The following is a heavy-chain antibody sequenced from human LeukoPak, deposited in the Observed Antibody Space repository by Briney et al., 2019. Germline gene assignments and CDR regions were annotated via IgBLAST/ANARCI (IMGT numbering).Heavy chain of an antibody. CDR2: ISGSGGST. CDR3: AILVVPAAIQSPYFDY. D-gene: IGHD2-2*01. V-gene: IGHV3-23*01. CDR1: GFTFSSYA. J-gene: IGHJ4*02. Sequence: PGGSLRLSCAASGFTFSSYAMSWVRQAPGKGLEWVSAISGSGGSTYYADSVKGRFTISRDNSNNTLYLQMNSLRAEDTAVYYCAILVVPAAIQSPYFDYWGQGTLVTVSS.